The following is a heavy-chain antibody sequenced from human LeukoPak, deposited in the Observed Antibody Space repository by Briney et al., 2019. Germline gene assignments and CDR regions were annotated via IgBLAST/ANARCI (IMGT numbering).Heavy chain of an antibody. CDR2: INPNSGDT. CDR3: ARSDGYDSSGYYYFEAFDI. D-gene: IGHD3-22*01. CDR1: GYTFTGYY. V-gene: IGHV1-2*02. Sequence: ASVKVSCKASGYTFTGYYMHWVRQAPGQGLEWMGWINPNSGDTNYAQNFQGRVTLTRDTSISTAYMELSRLRSDDTAVYYCARSDGYDSSGYYYFEAFDIWGQGTMVTVSS. J-gene: IGHJ3*02.